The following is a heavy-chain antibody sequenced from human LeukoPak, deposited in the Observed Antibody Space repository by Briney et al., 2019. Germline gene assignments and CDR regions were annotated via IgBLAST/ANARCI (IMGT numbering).Heavy chain of an antibody. Sequence: GGSLRLSCAASGFTFSRYSMTWVRQAPGKGLEWISFISSSRSTAYYADSVKGRCTISRDNGKNSMYLQMHSLRAEDTAVYYCVRAEVGTTLKYYYYYMDVWGKGTTVTVSS. CDR1: GFTFSRYS. CDR3: VRAEVGTTLKYYYYYMDV. V-gene: IGHV3-48*01. D-gene: IGHD1-26*01. CDR2: ISSSRSTA. J-gene: IGHJ6*03.